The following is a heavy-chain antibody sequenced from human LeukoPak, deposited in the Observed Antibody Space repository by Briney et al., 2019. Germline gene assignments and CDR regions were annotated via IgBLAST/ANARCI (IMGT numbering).Heavy chain of an antibody. J-gene: IGHJ4*02. CDR2: ISDDFGT. V-gene: IGHV3-23*01. Sequence: PGGSLRLSCAASGFTFSSYAMSFLRRAPGKGLEWVSAISDDFGTYHADSVKGRFTISRDNSRNTLYLQMTSLRAEDTAVYYCARGNSGHCTGATCYALDYWGQGTLVTDSS. CDR3: ARGNSGHCTGATCYALDY. D-gene: IGHD2-2*01. CDR1: GFTFSSYA.